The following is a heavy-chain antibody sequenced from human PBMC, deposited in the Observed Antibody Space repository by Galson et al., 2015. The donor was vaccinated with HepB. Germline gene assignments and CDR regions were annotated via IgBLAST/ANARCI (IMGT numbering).Heavy chain of an antibody. CDR2: FDPEDGET. CDR3: ATDLTSRYYDILTGAFDY. V-gene: IGHV1-24*01. Sequence: SVKVSCKVSGYTLTELSMHWVRQAPGKGLEWMGGFDPEDGETIYAQKFQGRVTMTEDTSTDTAYMELSSLRSEDTAVYYCATDLTSRYYDILTGAFDYWGQGTLVTVSS. D-gene: IGHD3-9*01. CDR1: GYTLTELS. J-gene: IGHJ4*02.